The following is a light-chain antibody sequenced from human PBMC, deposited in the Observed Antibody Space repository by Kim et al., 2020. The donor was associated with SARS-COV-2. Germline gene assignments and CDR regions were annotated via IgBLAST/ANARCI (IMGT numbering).Light chain of an antibody. V-gene: IGKV3-15*01. CDR1: QSVSSN. CDR2: GAS. Sequence: EIVMTQSPATLSMSPGERATLSCRASQSVSSNLAWYQQKPGQAPRLLIYGASTRATGIPGRFSGSGSGTQFTLTISSLQSEDFAVYYCHQYNNWPLTFGGGTKVDIK. J-gene: IGKJ4*01. CDR3: HQYNNWPLT.